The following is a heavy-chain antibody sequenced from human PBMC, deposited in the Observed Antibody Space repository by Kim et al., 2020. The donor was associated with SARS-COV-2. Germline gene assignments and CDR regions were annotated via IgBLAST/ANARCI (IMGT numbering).Heavy chain of an antibody. J-gene: IGHJ6*02. CDR3: ARGRINYYDGMDV. CDR2: TSSYITNT. V-gene: IGHV1-18*01. Sequence: ASVKVSCKASGYTFSSYVISWVRQAPGQGLEWMGWTSSYITNTKYAQKFQGRVSMTTDTSTSTVYMELRGLRSDDTAMYYCARGRINYYDGMDVWGQGTT. CDR1: GYTFSSYV.